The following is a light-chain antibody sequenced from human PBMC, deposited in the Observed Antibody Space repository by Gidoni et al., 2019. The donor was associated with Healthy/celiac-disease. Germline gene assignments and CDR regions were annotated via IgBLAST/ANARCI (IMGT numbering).Light chain of an antibody. J-gene: IGKJ3*01. CDR2: GAS. CDR3: QQYGSSLSAT. Sequence: EIVLTQSPGTLSLSLWERATLSCRASQCISRSYLTWYQQKPGQAPRLIIYGASSGATGIPDRISGSGSGTEFSLTISRLEPEDFAVYYCQQYGSSLSATFGPETKVDIK. CDR1: QCISRSY. V-gene: IGKV3-20*01.